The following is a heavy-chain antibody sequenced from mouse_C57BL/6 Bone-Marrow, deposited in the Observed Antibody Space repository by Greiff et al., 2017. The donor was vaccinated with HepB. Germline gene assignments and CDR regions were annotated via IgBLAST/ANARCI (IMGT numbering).Heavy chain of an antibody. CDR2: INPGSGGT. CDR1: GYAFTNYL. Sequence: QVQLQQSGAELVRPGTSVKVSCKASGYAFTNYLIEWVKQRPGQGLEWIGVINPGSGGTNYNEKFKGKATLTADKSSSTAYMQLSSLTSEDSAVYFCARSAYYSNYGWYFDVWGTGTTVTVSS. CDR3: ARSAYYSNYGWYFDV. D-gene: IGHD2-5*01. J-gene: IGHJ1*03. V-gene: IGHV1-54*01.